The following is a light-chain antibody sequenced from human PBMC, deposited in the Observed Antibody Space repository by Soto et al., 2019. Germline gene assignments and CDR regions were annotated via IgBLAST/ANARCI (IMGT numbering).Light chain of an antibody. CDR2: DAS. CDR1: QSVSSSY. V-gene: IGKV3-20*01. Sequence: EIVLTQSPGTLSLSPGERATLTCRASQSVSSSYLAWYQQRPGQAPRLLIYDASRRATDIPDSFSGSGSGKDFTLTISRMEPEVIAVYSCQQKGSSPLTVGGGTKGEIK. CDR3: QQKGSSPLT. J-gene: IGKJ4*01.